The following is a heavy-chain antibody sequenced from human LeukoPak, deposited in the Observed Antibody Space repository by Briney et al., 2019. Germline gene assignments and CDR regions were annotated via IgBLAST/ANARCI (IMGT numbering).Heavy chain of an antibody. V-gene: IGHV3-30*02. D-gene: IGHD3-10*01. CDR1: GFIFSKYG. CDR3: AKDEFEDTSLVFDN. Sequence: GGSLRLSCAVSGFIFSKYGMHWVRQAPGKGLEWVTFIRYDGTNQFYADSVKGRFTISRDNSKNTLYLQRNSLRPEDTAVYFGAKDEFEDTSLVFDNRGQGTLVTVSS. J-gene: IGHJ4*02. CDR2: IRYDGTNQ.